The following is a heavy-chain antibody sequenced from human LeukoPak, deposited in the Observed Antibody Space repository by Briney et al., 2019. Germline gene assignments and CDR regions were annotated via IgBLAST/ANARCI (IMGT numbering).Heavy chain of an antibody. CDR3: ARARLGKFDY. CDR1: GLTFSSYW. V-gene: IGHV3-74*01. D-gene: IGHD1-26*01. CDR2: INSDGSNT. J-gene: IGHJ4*02. Sequence: GGSLRLSCAASGLTFSSYWMHWVRQDPGKGLVWVSRINSDGSNTNYADSVKGRFTISRGNAKNTLYLQVNSLRVEDTAVYYCARARLGKFDYWGQGTLVTVPS.